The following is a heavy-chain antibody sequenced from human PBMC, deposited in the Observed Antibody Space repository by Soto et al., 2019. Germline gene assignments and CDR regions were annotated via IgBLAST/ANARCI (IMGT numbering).Heavy chain of an antibody. CDR2: IWSDGSEK. CDR1: GFTFSSNG. J-gene: IGHJ4*02. Sequence: QVQLVESGGGVVQPGRSLRLSCAASGFTFSSNGMHWVRQAPGKGLEWVAVIWSDGSEKYYADSVKGRFSISRDNSKNTLYLHMDSLRAEDTAVYYCARDLGRFNFGWAYFVYWGQGTLVTVSS. D-gene: IGHD3-16*01. CDR3: ARDLGRFNFGWAYFVY. V-gene: IGHV3-33*01.